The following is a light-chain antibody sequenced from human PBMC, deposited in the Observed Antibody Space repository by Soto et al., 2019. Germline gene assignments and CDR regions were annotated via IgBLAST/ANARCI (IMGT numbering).Light chain of an antibody. V-gene: IGKV3-20*01. J-gene: IGKJ5*01. CDR3: QQYGSSPIT. CDR1: QSVSSY. CDR2: DAS. Sequence: EIVLTQSPATLSLSPGERATLSCRASQSVSSYLAWYQQKPGQAPRLLIYDASNRATGIPARFSGSGSGTDFTLTISRLEPEDFAVYYCQQYGSSPITFGQGTRLEL.